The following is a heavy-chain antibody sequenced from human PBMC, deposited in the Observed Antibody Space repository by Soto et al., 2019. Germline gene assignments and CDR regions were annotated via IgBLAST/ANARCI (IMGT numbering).Heavy chain of an antibody. J-gene: IGHJ4*02. D-gene: IGHD3-22*01. CDR1: DFILSDAW. Sequence: EVQLEESGGGFIKPGESLTLTCAASDFILSDAWMKWVRQAPGKGLEWVGRIKSKAHGGTTDYAAPLKGRFTILRDDSKNTLYLQMNSLQTVDTAMYYCASYRDSSGLRRYDYWGQGDLVTVSS. CDR3: ASYRDSSGLRRYDY. V-gene: IGHV3-15*07. CDR2: IKSKAHGGTT.